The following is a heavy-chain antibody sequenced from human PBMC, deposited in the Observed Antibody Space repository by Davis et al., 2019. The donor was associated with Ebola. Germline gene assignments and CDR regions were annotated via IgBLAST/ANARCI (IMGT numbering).Heavy chain of an antibody. CDR1: GFTFSNYW. D-gene: IGHD6-19*01. CDR3: ARDRGQWLVTPVDY. CDR2: ISSSGSTI. J-gene: IGHJ4*02. Sequence: PGGSLRLSCAASGFTFSNYWMSWVRQAPGKGLEWVSYISSSGSTIYYADSVKGRFTISRDNAKNSLYLQMNSLRAEDTAVYYCARDRGQWLVTPVDYWGQGTLVTVSS. V-gene: IGHV3-11*01.